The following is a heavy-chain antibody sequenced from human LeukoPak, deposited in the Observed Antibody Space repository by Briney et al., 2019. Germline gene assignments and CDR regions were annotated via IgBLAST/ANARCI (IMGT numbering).Heavy chain of an antibody. CDR1: GFIFSGQW. CDR3: ASLSAYDTVDY. CDR2: INSDGSSR. D-gene: IGHD3-22*01. J-gene: IGHJ4*02. V-gene: IGHV3-74*01. Sequence: GGSLRLSCAASGFIFSGQWMHWVRQPPGEGLVWVSPINSDGSSRSYADSVKGRFTISRDNAKNTLYLQMNSLRAEDIALYYCASLSAYDTVDYWGQGTLVTVSS.